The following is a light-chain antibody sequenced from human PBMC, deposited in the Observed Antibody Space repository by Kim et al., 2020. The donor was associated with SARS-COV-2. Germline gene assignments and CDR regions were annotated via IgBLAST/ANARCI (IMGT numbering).Light chain of an antibody. CDR1: QSVLYSSNNKNY. CDR3: QQYYSTPPT. V-gene: IGKV4-1*01. J-gene: IGKJ1*01. CDR2: WAS. Sequence: ATINCKSSQSVLYSSNNKNYLAWYQQKPGQPPKLLIYWASTRESGVLDRFSGSGSGTDFTLTISSLQAEDVAVYYCQQYYSTPPTFGQGTKVDIK.